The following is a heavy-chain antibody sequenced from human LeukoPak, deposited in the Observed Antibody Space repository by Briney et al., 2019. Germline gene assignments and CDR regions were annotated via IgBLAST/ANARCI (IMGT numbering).Heavy chain of an antibody. J-gene: IGHJ4*02. CDR3: TRCNFGEFYFDY. V-gene: IGHV3-7*03. CDR2: IKQDGSDK. Sequence: GGSLRLSCAASGFTFSSYWMSWVRQAPGKGLEWVANIKQDGSDKYYVDSVKGRFIISRDNVKNSLYLQMNSLITEDTAVYYCTRCNFGEFYFDYWGQGTLVTVSS. D-gene: IGHD3-10*01. CDR1: GFTFSSYW.